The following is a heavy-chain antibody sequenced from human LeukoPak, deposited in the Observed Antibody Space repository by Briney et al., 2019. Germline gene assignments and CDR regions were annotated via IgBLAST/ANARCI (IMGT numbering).Heavy chain of an antibody. V-gene: IGHV3-33*08. D-gene: IGHD5-24*01. CDR2: IWYDGSNK. Sequence: GGSLRLSCAASGFTFSNAWMSWVRQAPGKGLEWVAVIWYDGSNKYYADSVKGRFTISRDNSKNTLYLQMNSLRAEDTAVYYCARGMAREFDYWGQGTLVTVSS. CDR1: GFTFSNAW. J-gene: IGHJ4*02. CDR3: ARGMAREFDY.